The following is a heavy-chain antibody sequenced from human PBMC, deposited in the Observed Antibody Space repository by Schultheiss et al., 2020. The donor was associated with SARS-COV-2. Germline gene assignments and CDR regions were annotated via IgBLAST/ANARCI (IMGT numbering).Heavy chain of an antibody. Sequence: SETLSLTCTVSGNSISSGYYWGWIRQPPGKGLEWIGGIYHSGSTYYNPSLKSRVTMSVDTSKNRFSLKLSSVTAADTAVYYCARGDYDFWSGPTRGWFDPWGQGTLVTVSS. CDR2: IYHSGST. CDR3: ARGDYDFWSGPTRGWFDP. V-gene: IGHV4-38-2*02. D-gene: IGHD3-3*01. J-gene: IGHJ5*02. CDR1: GNSISSGYY.